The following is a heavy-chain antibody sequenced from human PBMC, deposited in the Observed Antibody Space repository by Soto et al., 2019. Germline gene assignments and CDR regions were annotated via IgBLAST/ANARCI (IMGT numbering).Heavy chain of an antibody. V-gene: IGHV3-23*01. D-gene: IGHD3-9*01. Sequence: GGSLRLSCTASGLTFTSYGMGWVRKAPGKGLQWVSTIRGDGGQTHYTDSVKGRFSISRDNSKNTVYLQMDSLRAEDTAMYFCARDVGLDSDDFFAYWGQGTQVTVS. J-gene: IGHJ4*02. CDR2: IRGDGGQT. CDR3: ARDVGLDSDDFFAY. CDR1: GLTFTSYG.